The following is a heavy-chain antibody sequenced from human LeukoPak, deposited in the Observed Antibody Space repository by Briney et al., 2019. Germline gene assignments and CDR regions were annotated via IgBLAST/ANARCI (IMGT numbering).Heavy chain of an antibody. D-gene: IGHD3-3*01. CDR1: GFTFSSYS. Sequence: GGSLRLSCTASGFTFSSYSMSWVRQAPGKGLEWVGRIKSKTDGGTTDYAAPVKGRFTISRDDSKNTLYLQMNSLKTEDTAVYYCTMEYYYYYMDVWGKGTTVTVSS. V-gene: IGHV3-15*01. J-gene: IGHJ6*03. CDR3: TMEYYYYYMDV. CDR2: IKSKTDGGTT.